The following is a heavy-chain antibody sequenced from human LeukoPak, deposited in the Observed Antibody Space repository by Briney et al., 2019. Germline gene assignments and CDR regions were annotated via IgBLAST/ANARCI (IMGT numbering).Heavy chain of an antibody. Sequence: GGSLRLSCAASGFNFSHNAMHWVRQAPGKGLEWVAVISFDGRVPHSADSVKGRFTISRDNSKSTLYLQVSSLAPEDTAVYYCARQGPEWQLLFGFFDLWGRGTLVTVSS. CDR2: ISFDGRVP. V-gene: IGHV3-30*15. CDR1: GFNFSHNA. CDR3: ARQGPEWQLLFGFFDL. D-gene: IGHD1-26*01. J-gene: IGHJ2*01.